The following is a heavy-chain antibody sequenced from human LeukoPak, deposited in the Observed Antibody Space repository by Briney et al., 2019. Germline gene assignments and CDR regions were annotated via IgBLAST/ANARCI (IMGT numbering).Heavy chain of an antibody. J-gene: IGHJ3*02. CDR2: IYYSGST. D-gene: IGHD3-22*01. Sequence: SETLSLTCTVSGGSISSYYWSWIRQPPGKGLEWIGYIYYSGSTNYNPSLKSRVTISVDTSKNQFSLKLSSVTAADTAVYYCARDLGDYHDSSGYYSDAFDIWGQGTMVTVSS. CDR1: GGSISSYY. CDR3: ARDLGDYHDSSGYYSDAFDI. V-gene: IGHV4-59*01.